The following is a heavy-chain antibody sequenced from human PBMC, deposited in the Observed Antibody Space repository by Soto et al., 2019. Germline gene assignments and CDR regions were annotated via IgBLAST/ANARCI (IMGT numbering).Heavy chain of an antibody. V-gene: IGHV1-69*01. J-gene: IGHJ6*02. D-gene: IGHD2-2*01. Sequence: QVQLVQSGAEVKKPGSSVKVSCKASGGTFSSYAISWVRQAPGQGLEWMGGIIPIFGTANYAQKFQGRVTITADESTSTAYMELSSLRSEDTAVYYCARRGPNCSSTSCYGPDYYYYYGMDVWGQGTTVTVSS. CDR3: ARRGPNCSSTSCYGPDYYYYYGMDV. CDR2: IIPIFGTA. CDR1: GGTFSSYA.